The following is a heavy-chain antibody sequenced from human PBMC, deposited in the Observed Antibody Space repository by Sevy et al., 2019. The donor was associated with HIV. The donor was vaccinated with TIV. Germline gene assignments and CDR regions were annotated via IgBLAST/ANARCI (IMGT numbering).Heavy chain of an antibody. V-gene: IGHV3-11*01. Sequence: GGSLRLSCAASGFTFSDYYMSWVRQAPGKGLEWVSYIISSGSTIYYADSVKGRLTISRDNAKNSLYLQMNSLRAAETAVYYCARDPTSYDFWSGYYTGWFARWGQGSLVTVHS. J-gene: IGHJ5*02. D-gene: IGHD3-3*01. CDR3: ARDPTSYDFWSGYYTGWFAR. CDR1: GFTFSDYY. CDR2: IISSGSTI.